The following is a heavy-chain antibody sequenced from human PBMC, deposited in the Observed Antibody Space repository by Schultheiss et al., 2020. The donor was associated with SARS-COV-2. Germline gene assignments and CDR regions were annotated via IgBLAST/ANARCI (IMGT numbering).Heavy chain of an antibody. V-gene: IGHV3-33*08. CDR3: ARGIAAHPIDY. CDR1: GFTVSSNY. J-gene: IGHJ4*02. Sequence: GGSLRLSCAASGFTVSSNYMSWVRQAPGKGLEWVAVIWYDGSNKYYADSVKGRFTISRDNSKNTLYLQMNSLRAEDTAVYYCARGIAAHPIDYWGQGTLVTVSS. CDR2: IWYDGSNK. D-gene: IGHD6-6*01.